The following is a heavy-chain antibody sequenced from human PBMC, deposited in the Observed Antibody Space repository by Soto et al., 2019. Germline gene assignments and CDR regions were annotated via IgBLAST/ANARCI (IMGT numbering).Heavy chain of an antibody. CDR3: ARRGEVLDF. Sequence: PGESLKGSCKGSGYSFTSYWIGWVRQMPGKGLEWMGIIYPGDSNTRYSPSFQGQVTFSAERSTSTAYLQWSSLKASDTAMYYCARRGEVLDFWGQGTLVILYS. CDR1: GYSFTSYW. J-gene: IGHJ4*02. V-gene: IGHV5-51*03. CDR2: IYPGDSNT. D-gene: IGHD3-10*01.